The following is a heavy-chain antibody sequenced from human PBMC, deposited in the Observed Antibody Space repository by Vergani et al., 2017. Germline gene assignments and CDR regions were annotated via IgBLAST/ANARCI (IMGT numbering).Heavy chain of an antibody. D-gene: IGHD3-22*01. CDR2: LDPSDDEA. V-gene: IGHV1-69-2*01. Sequence: EVQLAQSGAELKRPGTAVKISCKVSGYSFTDYYIHWVRQAPGKGLEWMGLLDPSDDEARYGDNFLGRLSVIADQSVKTVYMELTSLTSEDTAEYYCARGRNHYENGAYILWFDLWGQGTLVTVSS. CDR1: GYSFTDYY. J-gene: IGHJ5*02. CDR3: ARGRNHYENGAYILWFDL.